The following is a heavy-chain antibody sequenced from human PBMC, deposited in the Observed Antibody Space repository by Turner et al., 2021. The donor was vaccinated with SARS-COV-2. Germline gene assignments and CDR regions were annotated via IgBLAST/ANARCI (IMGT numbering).Heavy chain of an antibody. D-gene: IGHD1-1*01. V-gene: IGHV4-59*08. CDR2: FYKIGSI. Sequence: QLQLQQSGTGLVKPSETLSLTCTVSGGSISSYYWSWIRQSPGRGLEWSGYFYKIGSIDYNPTLRSRVTISVDTSKNQLSLNLISMTAADTAVYYCARHQGSTSGYDHGMNVWGQGTAVIVSS. J-gene: IGHJ6*02. CDR3: ARHQGSTSGYDHGMNV. CDR1: GGSISSYY.